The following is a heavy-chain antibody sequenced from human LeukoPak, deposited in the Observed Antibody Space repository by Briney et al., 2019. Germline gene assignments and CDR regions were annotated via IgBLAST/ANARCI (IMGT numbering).Heavy chain of an antibody. V-gene: IGHV3-23*01. D-gene: IGHD6-13*01. Sequence: GWSLRLSCAASGFTFSTYAMSWVRQAPGKGLEWVSAISGSGFNTYYADSVKGRFTLSRDNSKKTLYLQITSLRAEDTAVYYCAKPVIGAGAYYYYSMDVWGQGTTVTVSS. CDR3: AKPVIGAGAYYYYSMDV. J-gene: IGHJ6*02. CDR2: ISGSGFNT. CDR1: GFTFSTYA.